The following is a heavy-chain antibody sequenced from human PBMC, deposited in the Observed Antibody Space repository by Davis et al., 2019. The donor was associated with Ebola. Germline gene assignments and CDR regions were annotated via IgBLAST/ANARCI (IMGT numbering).Heavy chain of an antibody. CDR3: ARDFDGGNYYFDY. D-gene: IGHD3-9*01. CDR1: GGSFSSHP. Sequence: SVKVSCKTSGGSFSSHPISWVRQAPRQGLEWMGGIIPIFDTPHYAQKFQGRITITADASTSTAYMELSSLSSEDTATYFCARDFDGGNYYFDYWCPGTPVTVSS. V-gene: IGHV1-69*13. CDR2: IIPIFDTP. J-gene: IGHJ4*02.